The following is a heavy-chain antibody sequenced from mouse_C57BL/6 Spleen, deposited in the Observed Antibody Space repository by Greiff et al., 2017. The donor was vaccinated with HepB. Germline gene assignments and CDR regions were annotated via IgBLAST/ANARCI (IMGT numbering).Heavy chain of an antibody. Sequence: EVKLVESGGGLVQPGGSLKLSCAASGFTFSDYGMAWVRQAPRKGPEWVAFISNLAYSIYYADTVTGRFTIPRENAKNTLYLEMSSLRSEDTAMYYCARSYDYDGYFDVWGTGTTVTVSS. CDR1: GFTFSDYG. J-gene: IGHJ1*03. V-gene: IGHV5-15*01. D-gene: IGHD2-4*01. CDR2: ISNLAYSI. CDR3: ARSYDYDGYFDV.